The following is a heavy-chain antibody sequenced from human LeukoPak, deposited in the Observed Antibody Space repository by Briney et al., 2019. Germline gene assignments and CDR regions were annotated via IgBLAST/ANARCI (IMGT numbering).Heavy chain of an antibody. CDR2: ISAYNGNT. J-gene: IGHJ3*02. V-gene: IGHV1-18*01. D-gene: IGHD2-2*01. CDR1: GYTFTSYG. Sequence: ASVKVSCKDSGYTFTSYGISWVRQAPGQGLEWMGWISAYNGNTNYAQMLQGRGTMTTDTSTSTAYMELRSLRSDDTAVYYCARVSGCSSTSCPRYAFDIWGQGTMATVSS. CDR3: ARVSGCSSTSCPRYAFDI.